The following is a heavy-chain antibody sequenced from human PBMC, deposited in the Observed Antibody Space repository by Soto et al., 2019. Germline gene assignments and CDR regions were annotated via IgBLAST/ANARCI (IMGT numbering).Heavy chain of an antibody. CDR2: IDYSGTT. Sequence: LQLQESSPGLVKPSETLSLTCTVPGAFISRTSHYWGWIRQSPGKGLEWIASIDYSGTTYYNPSLKSRVTISVDTSKNQFSLRLTSVTAADTVSYYCARHSAMFEWGQGTLVTISS. CDR1: GAFISRTSHY. V-gene: IGHV4-39*01. CDR3: ARHSAMFE. D-gene: IGHD3-10*02. J-gene: IGHJ4*02.